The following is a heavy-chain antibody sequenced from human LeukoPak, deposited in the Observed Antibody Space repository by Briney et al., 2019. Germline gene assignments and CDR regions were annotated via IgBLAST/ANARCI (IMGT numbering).Heavy chain of an antibody. CDR1: GYSISSGFF. Sequence: SETLSLTCSVSGYSISSGFFWGWIRQPPGKGLEWIGSNSGTTYYNPSLKSRVTMSVDTSKNQFSLKLSSVTAADTAVYYCAAQNSYWFDPWGQGTLVTVSS. D-gene: IGHD1-7*01. V-gene: IGHV4-38-2*02. CDR3: AAQNSYWFDP. J-gene: IGHJ5*02. CDR2: NSGTT.